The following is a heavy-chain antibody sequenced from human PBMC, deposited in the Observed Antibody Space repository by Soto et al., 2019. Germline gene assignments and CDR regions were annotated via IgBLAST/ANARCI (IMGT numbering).Heavy chain of an antibody. CDR3: ARSDYIWGSYRYGAFDI. D-gene: IGHD3-16*02. V-gene: IGHV4-59*01. Sequence: SGTLSLTCTVSGGSISSYYWSWIRQPPGKGLEWIGYIYYSGSTNYNPSLKSRVTISVDTSKNQFSLKLSSVTAADTAVYYCARSDYIWGSYRYGAFDIWGQGTMVTVSS. CDR1: GGSISSYY. J-gene: IGHJ3*02. CDR2: IYYSGST.